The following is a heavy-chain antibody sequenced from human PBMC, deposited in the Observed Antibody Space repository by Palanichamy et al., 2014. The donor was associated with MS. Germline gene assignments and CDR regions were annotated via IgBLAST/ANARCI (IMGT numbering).Heavy chain of an antibody. V-gene: IGHV4-4*02. Sequence: LQESGPGLVQPSGTLSLTCGVFGDSIGSSDWWSWVRQSPGKGLEWIGEIHHSGGTNYNPSLKSRVTISVDRSKNQFSLNLRSVSAADTAIYYCARNGYYCIDYWGQGTLVTVSS. CDR1: GDSIGSSDW. CDR3: ARNGYYCIDY. D-gene: IGHD3-22*01. J-gene: IGHJ4*02. CDR2: IHHSGGT.